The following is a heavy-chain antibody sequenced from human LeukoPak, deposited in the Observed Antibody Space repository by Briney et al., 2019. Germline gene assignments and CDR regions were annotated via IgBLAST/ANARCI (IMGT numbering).Heavy chain of an antibody. CDR1: GFTFRSSA. Sequence: GGSLRLSCAASGFTFRSSAMSWVRQAPGKGLEWVSSISGNGAYTYYADSVKGRLSISRDNSKNTLYLQMNSLGAEDTAVYYCYYYDSSGFYPQTKIDYWGQGTLATVSS. CDR2: ISGNGAYT. J-gene: IGHJ4*02. D-gene: IGHD3-22*01. V-gene: IGHV3-23*01. CDR3: YYYDSSGFYPQTKIDY.